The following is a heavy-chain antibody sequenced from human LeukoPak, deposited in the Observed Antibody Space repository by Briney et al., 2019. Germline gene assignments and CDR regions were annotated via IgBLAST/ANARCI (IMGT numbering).Heavy chain of an antibody. J-gene: IGHJ4*02. CDR2: INHSGST. Sequence: SETLSLTCAVYGGSFGGYYWSWIRQPPGKGLEWIGEINHSGSTNYNPSLKSRVTISVDTSKNQFSLKLSSVTAADTAVYYCARGFHSSGWYRNWGQGTLVTVSS. CDR3: ARGFHSSGWYRN. CDR1: GGSFGGYY. D-gene: IGHD6-19*01. V-gene: IGHV4-34*01.